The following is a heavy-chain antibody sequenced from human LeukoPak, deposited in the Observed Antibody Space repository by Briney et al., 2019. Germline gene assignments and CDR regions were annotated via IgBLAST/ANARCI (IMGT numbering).Heavy chain of an antibody. Sequence: SSVKVSCKASGYTFTGYYMHWVRQAPGQGLEGMEWINPNSGGTNYAQKFQGRVTIPSDRCISTAYVELSRLRSDDTAVYYCARDRLVLRGYGTLHFDCWGRGTVVAVSS. D-gene: IGHD3-22*01. CDR3: ARDRLVLRGYGTLHFDC. V-gene: IGHV1-2*02. CDR2: INPNSGGT. J-gene: IGHJ4*02. CDR1: GYTFTGYY.